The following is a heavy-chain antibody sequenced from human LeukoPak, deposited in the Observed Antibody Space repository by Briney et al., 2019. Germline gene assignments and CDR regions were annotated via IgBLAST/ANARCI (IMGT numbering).Heavy chain of an antibody. CDR3: ARDPLRYFDI. V-gene: IGHV4-59*01. J-gene: IGHJ3*02. CDR1: GGSISSYY. D-gene: IGHD3-9*01. CDR2: IYYRGST. Sequence: SETLSLTCTVSGGSISSYYWSWIRQPPGKGLEWIGYIYYRGSTNYNPPLKSRVTISVDTSKNQFSLKLSSVTAADTAVYYCARDPLRYFDIWGQGTMVTVSS.